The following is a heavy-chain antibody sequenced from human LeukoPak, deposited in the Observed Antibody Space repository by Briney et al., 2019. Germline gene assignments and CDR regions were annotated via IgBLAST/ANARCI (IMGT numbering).Heavy chain of an antibody. D-gene: IGHD6-19*01. CDR2: INTNTGNP. V-gene: IGHV7-4-1*02. Sequence: ASVKVSCKASGYTFTSSGISWVRQAPGQGPEWMGWINTNTGNPTYGQGFTGRFVFSLDTSVSTGYLQISSLKAEDTAVYYCARAGVGGKWLVLDYWGQGTLVTVSS. CDR3: ARAGVGGKWLVLDY. CDR1: GYTFTSSG. J-gene: IGHJ4*02.